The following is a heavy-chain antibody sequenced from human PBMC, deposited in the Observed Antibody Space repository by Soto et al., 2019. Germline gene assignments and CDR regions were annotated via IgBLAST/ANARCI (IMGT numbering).Heavy chain of an antibody. CDR1: GYTFNTYY. J-gene: IGHJ4*02. D-gene: IGHD2-21*02. CDR2: IHTSGGGT. CDR3: ARGGHIAVVTASFDN. Sequence: QVQLVQSGAEVRKPGASVKVSCKPSGYTFNTYYLHWLRQAPGQALEWMGVIHTSGGGTTYAQKFLGRVTVTRATSTTTVFMELSSLRSDDTAVYYCARGGHIAVVTASFDNWGQGTLVTVSS. V-gene: IGHV1-46*02.